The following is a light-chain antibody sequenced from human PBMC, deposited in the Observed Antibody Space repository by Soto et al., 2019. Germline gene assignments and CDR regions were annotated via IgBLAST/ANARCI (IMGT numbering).Light chain of an antibody. J-gene: IGKJ4*02. CDR1: QDISNH. Sequence: DIQMTQSPSSLSASVGDRVTITCQASQDISNHLHWYQQKPGKAPEPLIYDASNMETGVPSRFSGSGSGTDFTFTNISQQPDDNATYYCQQYVHKIKFGGGTKVEIK. V-gene: IGKV1-33*01. CDR2: DAS. CDR3: QQYVHKIK.